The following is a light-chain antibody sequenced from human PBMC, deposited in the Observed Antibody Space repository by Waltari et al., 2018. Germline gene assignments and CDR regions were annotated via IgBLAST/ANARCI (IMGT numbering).Light chain of an antibody. CDR2: YAN. J-gene: IGLJ3*02. CDR1: NILPKS. Sequence: SYVLTQPPSLSVAPRQTARLTCGGTNILPKSVHWYQQKPGQAPVLVVYYANDRRTGIAQRVSGSVSGHTATLSIGRVESGDEADYYCQVWDSDSDHVVFGGGTRLTVL. CDR3: QVWDSDSDHVV. V-gene: IGLV3-21*02.